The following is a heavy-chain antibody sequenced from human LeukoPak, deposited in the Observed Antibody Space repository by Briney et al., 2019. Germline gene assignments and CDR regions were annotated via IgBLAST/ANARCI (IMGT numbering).Heavy chain of an antibody. V-gene: IGHV4-39*01. Sequence: PSETLSLTCSVSGGSISSSNSYWGWIRQPPGKGLEWIGSIYYSGSTYYNPSLKSRVTISVDTSKNQFSLKLTSVTAADTAVYYCATLDYWGQGTLVTVSS. CDR1: GGSISSSNSY. CDR2: IYYSGST. CDR3: ATLDY. J-gene: IGHJ4*02.